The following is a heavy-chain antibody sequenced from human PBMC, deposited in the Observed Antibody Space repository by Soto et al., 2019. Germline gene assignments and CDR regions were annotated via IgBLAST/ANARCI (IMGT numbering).Heavy chain of an antibody. J-gene: IGHJ4*02. CDR3: SRDVVVGAKALNY. Sequence: EVQLVESGGGLVQPGGSLRLSCAASGFTFSRYWMTWVRQAPGKGLEWVANIKEDGSEKHYVDSARGQFTISRDNAKNSLYLQMNSLRVEDTAVYFCSRDVVVGAKALNYWGQGTLVTVSS. CDR2: IKEDGSEK. D-gene: IGHD2-15*01. V-gene: IGHV3-7*01. CDR1: GFTFSRYW.